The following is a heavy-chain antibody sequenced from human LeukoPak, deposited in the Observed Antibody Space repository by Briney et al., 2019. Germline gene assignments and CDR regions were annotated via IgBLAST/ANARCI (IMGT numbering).Heavy chain of an antibody. J-gene: IGHJ6*02. Sequence: GGSLRLSCAASGFTFDDYATHWVRQAPGKGLEWVSLISGDGGSTYYADSVKGRFTISRDNSKNSLYLQMNSLTTEDTALYYCAKDRITIFSYGMDVWGQGTTVTVSS. V-gene: IGHV3-43*02. CDR2: ISGDGGST. CDR3: AKDRITIFSYGMDV. CDR1: GFTFDDYA. D-gene: IGHD3-9*01.